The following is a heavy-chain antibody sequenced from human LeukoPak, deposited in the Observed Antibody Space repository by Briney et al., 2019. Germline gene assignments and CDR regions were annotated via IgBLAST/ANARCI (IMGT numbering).Heavy chain of an antibody. D-gene: IGHD6-13*01. CDR3: AREVGSSSWYRGWFDP. V-gene: IGHV3-33*01. Sequence: GGSLRLSCAASGFTFSSYGMHWVRQAPGKGLEWVAVIWYDGSNKYYADSVKGRFTISRDNSKNTLYLQMNSLRAEDTAVYYCAREVGSSSWYRGWFDPWGQGTLVTVSS. CDR2: IWYDGSNK. J-gene: IGHJ5*02. CDR1: GFTFSSYG.